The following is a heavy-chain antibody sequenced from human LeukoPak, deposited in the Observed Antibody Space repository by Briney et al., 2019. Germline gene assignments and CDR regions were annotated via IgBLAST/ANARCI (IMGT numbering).Heavy chain of an antibody. CDR1: GFTFSSYA. Sequence: PGGSLRLSCAASGFTFSSYAMSWVRQAPGKGLEWDSAISGSGGSTYYADSVKGRFTISRDNSKNTLYLQMNSLRAEDTAVYYCAKDQVVPEYYDYWGQGTLVTVSS. J-gene: IGHJ4*02. CDR3: AKDQVVPEYYDY. CDR2: ISGSGGST. V-gene: IGHV3-23*01. D-gene: IGHD1-14*01.